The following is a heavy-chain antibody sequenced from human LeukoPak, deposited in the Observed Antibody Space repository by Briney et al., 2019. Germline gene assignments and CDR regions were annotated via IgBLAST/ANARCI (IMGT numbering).Heavy chain of an antibody. V-gene: IGHV3-30*02. D-gene: IGHD2-2*01. CDR1: GFTFSSYG. Sequence: PGGSLRLSCAASGFTFSSYGMHWVRQAPGKGLEWVAFIRYDGSNKYYADSVKGRFTISRDNSKNTPYLQMNSLRAEDTAVYYCAKDRCSSTSCSSLEYYYYYMDVWGKGTTVTISS. CDR3: AKDRCSSTSCSSLEYYYYYMDV. J-gene: IGHJ6*03. CDR2: IRYDGSNK.